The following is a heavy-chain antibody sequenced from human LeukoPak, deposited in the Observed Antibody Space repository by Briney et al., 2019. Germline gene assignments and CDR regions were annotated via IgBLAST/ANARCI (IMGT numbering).Heavy chain of an antibody. CDR3: ARGISGWNNLGYFDY. Sequence: GGSLRLSCVASGFTFSSYRMHWVRQAPGTGLVWVSRINSDGSSTSYADSVKGRFTISRDNAKNTLYLQMNSLRAEDTAVYYCARGISGWNNLGYFDYWGQGTLVTVSS. CDR1: GFTFSSYR. D-gene: IGHD1/OR15-1a*01. V-gene: IGHV3-74*01. J-gene: IGHJ4*02. CDR2: INSDGSST.